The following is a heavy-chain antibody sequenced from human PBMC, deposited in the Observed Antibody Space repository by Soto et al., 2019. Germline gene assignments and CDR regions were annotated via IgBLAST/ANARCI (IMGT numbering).Heavy chain of an antibody. CDR3: ARGRYGDY. Sequence: QVHLVQSGAEVKKPGASVKVSCKGSGYGFTTYGITWVRQAPGQGLEWMAWISAHNGNTNYAQKLQGRVTVTRDTSTSTAYMGLRSLRSDDTAVSYCARGRYGDYWGQGALVTVSS. CDR2: ISAHNGNT. CDR1: GYGFTTYG. V-gene: IGHV1-18*01. D-gene: IGHD1-1*01. J-gene: IGHJ4*02.